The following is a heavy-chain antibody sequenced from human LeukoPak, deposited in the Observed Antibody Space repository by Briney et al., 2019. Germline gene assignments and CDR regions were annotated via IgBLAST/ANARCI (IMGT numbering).Heavy chain of an antibody. D-gene: IGHD3-10*01. CDR3: ARDMVVRGVYDY. J-gene: IGHJ4*02. CDR1: GGSISSSSYY. Sequence: PSETLSLTCIVSGGSISSSSYYWGWIRQPPGKGLEWIGSIYYSGSTYYNPSLKSRVTISVDTSKNQFSLKLSSVTAADTAVYYCARDMVVRGVYDYWGQGTLVTVSS. V-gene: IGHV4-39*02. CDR2: IYYSGST.